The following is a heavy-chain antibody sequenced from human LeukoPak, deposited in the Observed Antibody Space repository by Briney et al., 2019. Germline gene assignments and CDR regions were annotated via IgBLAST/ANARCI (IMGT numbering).Heavy chain of an antibody. CDR1: GFTFSSYV. D-gene: IGHD6-19*01. J-gene: IGHJ4*02. CDR2: ISYDGSNK. Sequence: GGSLRLSCAASGFTFSSYVMHWVRQAPGKGLEWVAVISYDGSNKYYADSVKGRFTISRDNSKNTLYLQMNSLRAEDTAVYYCARDIALSSGWAPSDYWGQGTLVTVSS. V-gene: IGHV3-30-3*01. CDR3: ARDIALSSGWAPSDY.